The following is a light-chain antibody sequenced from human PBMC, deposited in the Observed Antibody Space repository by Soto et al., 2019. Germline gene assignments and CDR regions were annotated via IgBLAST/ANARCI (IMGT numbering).Light chain of an antibody. Sequence: DIQMTQSPSSLSASVGDRVTITCRASQAVSNYLAWYQQKPGKVPKLLIYAASVLQSGVPSRFSGSGSGTEFALTIPGLQPEDIATYYCQKYNSAPSTFGPGTKVDFK. CDR2: AAS. CDR3: QKYNSAPST. J-gene: IGKJ3*01. CDR1: QAVSNY. V-gene: IGKV1-27*01.